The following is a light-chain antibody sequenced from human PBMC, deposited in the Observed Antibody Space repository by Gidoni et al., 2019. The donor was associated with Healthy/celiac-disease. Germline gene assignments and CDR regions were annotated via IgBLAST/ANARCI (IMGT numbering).Light chain of an antibody. Sequence: EIVLTQSPATLSLSPGERATLSCRASQSVSSYLAWYQQNPGQAPRLLIYDASNRATGSPARFSGSGSGTDFTLTTSSLEPEDFAVYYCQQRSNWPPLTFGGXTKVEIK. CDR1: QSVSSY. CDR3: QQRSNWPPLT. CDR2: DAS. V-gene: IGKV3-11*01. J-gene: IGKJ4*01.